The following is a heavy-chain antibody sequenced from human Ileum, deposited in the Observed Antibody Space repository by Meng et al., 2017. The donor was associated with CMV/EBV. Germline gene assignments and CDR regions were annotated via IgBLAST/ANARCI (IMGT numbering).Heavy chain of an antibody. CDR3: ARGPGGFGDFNFDY. D-gene: IGHD3-16*01. CDR2: IHIGGTT. J-gene: IGHJ4*02. Sequence: AQLPESGPGLVKPSETLSLTCTVSSDSISRNYWNWIRQPAGKGLESIGRIHIGGTTDYNPSLKSRVTLSVDTSKNQFSMRLTSVTAADTAVYYCARGPGGFGDFNFDYWGQGTLVTVSS. CDR1: SDSISRNY. V-gene: IGHV4-4*07.